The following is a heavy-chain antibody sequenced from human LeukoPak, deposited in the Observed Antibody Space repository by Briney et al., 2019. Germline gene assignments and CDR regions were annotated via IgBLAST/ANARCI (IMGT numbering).Heavy chain of an antibody. Sequence: GGSLRLSCAASGFTFSSHEMNWVRQAPGKGLEWVSYISSSGGTIYYTDSVRGRFTISRDNAMNSLYLQMSSLRAEDTAVYYCARSFHGDYAGPDYWGQGTLVTVSS. CDR1: GFTFSSHE. V-gene: IGHV3-48*03. CDR2: ISSSGGTI. J-gene: IGHJ4*02. CDR3: ARSFHGDYAGPDY. D-gene: IGHD4-17*01.